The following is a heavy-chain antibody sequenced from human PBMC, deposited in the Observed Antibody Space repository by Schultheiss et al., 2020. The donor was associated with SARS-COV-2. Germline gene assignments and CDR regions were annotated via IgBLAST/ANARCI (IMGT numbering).Heavy chain of an antibody. Sequence: SETLSLTCAVYGGSFSGYYWSWIRQHPGKGLEWIGYIYYSGSTYYNPSLKSRVTISVDTSKNQFSLKLSSVTAADTAVYYCARDTHVALYYYGMDVWGQGTTVTVSS. V-gene: IGHV4-59*01. D-gene: IGHD5-12*01. CDR3: ARDTHVALYYYGMDV. CDR2: IYYSGST. CDR1: GGSFSGYY. J-gene: IGHJ6*02.